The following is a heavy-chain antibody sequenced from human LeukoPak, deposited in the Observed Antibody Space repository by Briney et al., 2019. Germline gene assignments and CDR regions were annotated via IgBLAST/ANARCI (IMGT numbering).Heavy chain of an antibody. CDR1: GFSLSSYW. D-gene: IGHD2-15*01. J-gene: IGHJ4*02. CDR3: ARARYCDH. Sequence: GGSLRLSCATSGFSLSSYWMIWVRQAPGKGLEWVANINQDGSEKNYVDSVKGRFTISRDNAKNSLYLQVNSLRAEDTAVYYCARARYCDHWGQGTLVTVSS. CDR2: INQDGSEK. V-gene: IGHV3-7*01.